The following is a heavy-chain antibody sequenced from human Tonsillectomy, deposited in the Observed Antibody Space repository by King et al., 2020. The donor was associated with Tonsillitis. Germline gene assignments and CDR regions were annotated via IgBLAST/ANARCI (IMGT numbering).Heavy chain of an antibody. V-gene: IGHV1-69*12. CDR1: GGTFSTYA. D-gene: IGHD3-10*01. CDR3: ARDRRDVYHYGSGNYYHIAFEN. CDR2: IIPVFRTT. Sequence: QLVQSGAEVKKPGSSVKVSCKTSGGTFSTYAISWVRQAPGQGLEWMGGIIPVFRTTNSAQNFRGRLTISVDESTSTVYMEVSSLRSEDTAVYYCARDRRDVYHYGSGNYYHIAFENWGQGTMVTVSS. J-gene: IGHJ3*02.